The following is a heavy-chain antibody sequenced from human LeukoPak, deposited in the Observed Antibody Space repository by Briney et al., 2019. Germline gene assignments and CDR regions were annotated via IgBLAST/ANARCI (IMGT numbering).Heavy chain of an antibody. Sequence: GGSLRLSCAASGFIVSSNYMSWDRQAPGKGLEWVSIIYSGGGTYYADSVKGRFTISRDNSKNTLYLQMNSLRAEDTAMYYCARGITGYYYFDYWGQGTLVTVSS. CDR2: IYSGGGT. V-gene: IGHV3-53*01. D-gene: IGHD3-9*01. CDR1: GFIVSSNY. CDR3: ARGITGYYYFDY. J-gene: IGHJ4*02.